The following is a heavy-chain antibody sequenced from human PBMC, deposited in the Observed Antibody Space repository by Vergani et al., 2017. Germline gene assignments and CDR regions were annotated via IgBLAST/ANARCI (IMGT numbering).Heavy chain of an antibody. CDR1: GYTFTSYG. CDR2: ISAYNGNT. V-gene: IGHV1-18*01. Sequence: QVQLVQSGAEVKKPVASVKVSCKASGYTFTSYGISWVRQAPGQGLEWMGWISAYNGNTNYAQKFQGRVTITADESTSTAYMELSSLRSEDTAVYYCARDYDFWSGLRFRGFDPWGQGTLVTVSS. D-gene: IGHD3-3*01. J-gene: IGHJ5*02. CDR3: ARDYDFWSGLRFRGFDP.